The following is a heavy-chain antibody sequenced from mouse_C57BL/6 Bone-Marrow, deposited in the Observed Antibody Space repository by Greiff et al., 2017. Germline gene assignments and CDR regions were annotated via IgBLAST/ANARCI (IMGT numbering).Heavy chain of an antibody. CDR1: GYTFTSYW. CDR3: ARSDYGSSLYAMDY. D-gene: IGHD1-1*01. Sequence: VQLQQPGAELVKPGASVKLSCKASGYTFTSYWMHWVKQRPGQGLEWIGMIHPNSGSTNYNAKFKSKATLTVDKSSSTAYMQLSSLTSEDSAVYYCARSDYGSSLYAMDYWGQGTSVTVSS. J-gene: IGHJ4*01. V-gene: IGHV1-64*01. CDR2: IHPNSGST.